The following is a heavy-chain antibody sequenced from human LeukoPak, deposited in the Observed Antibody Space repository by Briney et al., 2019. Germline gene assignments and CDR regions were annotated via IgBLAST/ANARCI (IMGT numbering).Heavy chain of an antibody. J-gene: IGHJ3*02. V-gene: IGHV4-39*01. D-gene: IGHD3-22*01. CDR3: ARQRGTMNGAFDI. Sequence: PSETLSLTCTVSGGSISSSSYYWGWIRQPPGXXXXXXGSIYYXXXXXYXXXXXXXXTISXXXSKNQFSLKLSSVTAADTAVYYCARQRGTMNGAFDIWGQGTMVTVSS. CDR1: GGSISSSSYY. CDR2: IYYXXXX.